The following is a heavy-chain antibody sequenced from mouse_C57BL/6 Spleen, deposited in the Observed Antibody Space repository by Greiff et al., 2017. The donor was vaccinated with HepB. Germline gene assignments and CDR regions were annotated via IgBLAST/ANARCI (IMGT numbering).Heavy chain of an antibody. Sequence: QVQLQQPGAELVKPGASVKMSCKASGYTFTSYWITWVKQRPGQGLEWIGDIYPGSGSTNYNEKFKSKAKLTVDTSSSTAYMQLSSLTSEDSAVYYCARGSSGYRAMDYWGQGTSVTVSS. D-gene: IGHD3-2*02. J-gene: IGHJ4*01. CDR1: GYTFTSYW. V-gene: IGHV1-55*01. CDR3: ARGSSGYRAMDY. CDR2: IYPGSGST.